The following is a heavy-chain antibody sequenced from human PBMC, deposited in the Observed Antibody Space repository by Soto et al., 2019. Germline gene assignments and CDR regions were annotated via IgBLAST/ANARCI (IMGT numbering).Heavy chain of an antibody. CDR2: IYSGGST. CDR3: AREQNTYDYIWGSYRPKAYYFDY. J-gene: IGHJ4*02. CDR1: GFTVSSNY. Sequence: GGSLRLSCAASGFTVSSNYMSWVRQAPGKGLEWVSVIYSGGSTYYAGSVKGRFTISRDNSKNTLYLQMNSLRAEDTAVYYCAREQNTYDYIWGSYRPKAYYFDYWGQGTLVTVSS. V-gene: IGHV3-66*01. D-gene: IGHD3-16*02.